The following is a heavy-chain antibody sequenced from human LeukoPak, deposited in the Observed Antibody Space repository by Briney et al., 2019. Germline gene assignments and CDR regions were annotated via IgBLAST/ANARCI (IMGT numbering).Heavy chain of an antibody. CDR2: IKEGGSEK. J-gene: IGHJ4*02. Sequence: GGSLRLSCAASGITFSNSWMCWVRQAPGKGLEWVANIKEGGSEKYYVHSVKGRFTISRDNAKNSLYLQMNSLRAEDTAVYYCARGGGSGSNYKRELDYWGQGTLVTVSS. CDR1: GITFSNSW. D-gene: IGHD3-10*01. V-gene: IGHV3-7*01. CDR3: ARGGGSGSNYKRELDY.